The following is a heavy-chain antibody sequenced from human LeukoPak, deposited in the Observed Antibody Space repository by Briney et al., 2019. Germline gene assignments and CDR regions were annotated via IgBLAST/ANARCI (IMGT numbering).Heavy chain of an antibody. V-gene: IGHV3-9*01. CDR2: ISWNSGSI. D-gene: IGHD1-14*01. CDR3: AKANPGDDAFDI. CDR1: GFTFSSYG. Sequence: PGGTLRLSCAASGFTFSSYGMSWVRQAPGKGLEWVSGISWNSGSIGYADSVKGRFTISRDNAKNSLYLQMNTLRAEDTALYYCAKANPGDDAFDIWGQGTMVTVSS. J-gene: IGHJ3*02.